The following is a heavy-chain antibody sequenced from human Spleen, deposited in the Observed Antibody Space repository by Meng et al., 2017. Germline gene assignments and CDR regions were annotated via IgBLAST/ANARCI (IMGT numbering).Heavy chain of an antibody. CDR1: GGSISSYY. CDR2: IYTSGST. J-gene: IGHJ6*02. Sequence: SETLSLTCTVSGGSISSYYWSWIRQPAGKGLEWIGRIYTSGSTNYNPSLKSRVTISVDTSKNQFSLKLSSVTAADTAVYYCARDRVLYYDILTGYSGEDGMDVWGQGTTVTVSS. D-gene: IGHD3-9*01. CDR3: ARDRVLYYDILTGYSGEDGMDV. V-gene: IGHV4-4*07.